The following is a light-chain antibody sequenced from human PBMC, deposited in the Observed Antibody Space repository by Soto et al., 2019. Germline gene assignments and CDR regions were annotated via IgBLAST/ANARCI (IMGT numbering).Light chain of an antibody. Sequence: QSVLTQPRSVSGSPGQSVTLSCAGAGSDVGGYDYVSWYQLHPGKAPKLMIFEVSNRPSGVSYRFSGSKSGNTASLTISGLQAEDEADYFCSSYSISTAYLFGTGTKVTVL. V-gene: IGLV2-14*01. CDR3: SSYSISTAYL. CDR2: EVS. J-gene: IGLJ1*01. CDR1: GSDVGGYDY.